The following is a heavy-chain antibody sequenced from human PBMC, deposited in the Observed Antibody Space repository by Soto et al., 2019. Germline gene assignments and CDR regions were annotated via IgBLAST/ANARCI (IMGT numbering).Heavy chain of an antibody. V-gene: IGHV3-23*01. D-gene: IGHD2-2*02. J-gene: IGHJ6*02. CDR2: ISGSGGST. Sequence: GGSLRLSCAASGFTFSSYAMSWVRQAPGKGLEWVSAISGSGGSTYYADSVKGRFTISRDNSKNTLYLQMNSLRAEDTAVYYCAKEDCSSTSCYTETDYSNYYYGMDVWGQGTTVTVSS. CDR3: AKEDCSSTSCYTETDYSNYYYGMDV. CDR1: GFTFSSYA.